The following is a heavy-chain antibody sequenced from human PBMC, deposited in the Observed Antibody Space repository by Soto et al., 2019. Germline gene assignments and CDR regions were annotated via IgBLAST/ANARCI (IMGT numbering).Heavy chain of an antibody. CDR1: GYTFTNHG. CDR3: ARDRVAGIWGDAFDS. CDR2: INPYNANT. Sequence: QVQLVQSGTEVKKPGASVKVSCKTSGYTFTNHGINWVRQAPGQGLEWMGWINPYNANTNYAQKLQGRVTMTTDTSTPTAYMDLRRPTSDDTAVYYCARDRVAGIWGDAFDSWGQGTVVTVSS. J-gene: IGHJ3*02. D-gene: IGHD3-16*01. V-gene: IGHV1-18*04.